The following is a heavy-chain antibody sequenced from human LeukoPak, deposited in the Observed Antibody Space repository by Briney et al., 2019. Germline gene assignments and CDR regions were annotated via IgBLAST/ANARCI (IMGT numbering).Heavy chain of an antibody. J-gene: IGHJ4*02. CDR3: ARGFHSSSWYYFDY. V-gene: IGHV1-2*06. CDR1: GYTFTGYY. CDR2: INPNSGGT. D-gene: IGHD6-13*01. Sequence: GASVKVSCKASGYTFTGYYMRWVRQAPGQGLEWMGRINPNSGGTNYAQKFQGRVTMTRDTSISTAYMELSRLRSDDTAVYYCARGFHSSSWYYFDYWGQGTLVTVSS.